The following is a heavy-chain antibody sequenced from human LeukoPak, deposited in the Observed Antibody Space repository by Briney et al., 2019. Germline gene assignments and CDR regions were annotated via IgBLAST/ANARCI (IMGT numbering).Heavy chain of an antibody. D-gene: IGHD6-13*01. J-gene: IGHJ6*03. CDR3: AKAYYLSAAGKYYYYYMDV. V-gene: IGHV3-23*01. CDR1: GFTFSAYW. CDR2: ISGSGGST. Sequence: PGGSLRLSCAASGFTFSAYWMSWVRQAPGKGLEWVSGISGSGGSTYYADSVKGRFTISRDNSKNTLYLQMNSLRAEDTAVYYCAKAYYLSAAGKYYYYYMDVWGKGTPVTVSS.